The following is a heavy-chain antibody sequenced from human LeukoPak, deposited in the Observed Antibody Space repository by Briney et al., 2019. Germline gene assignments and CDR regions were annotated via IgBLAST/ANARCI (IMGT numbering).Heavy chain of an antibody. CDR1: GGSISSGGYY. CDR3: ARLLRLEDFDY. J-gene: IGHJ4*02. V-gene: IGHV4-30-4*01. D-gene: IGHD3-22*01. Sequence: SETLSLTCSVFGGSISSGGYYWSWIRQPPGKGLEWIGYIFYSGSSYYNPSLKSRVTISVDTSRNQFSLKLSSVTAADTAVYYCARLLRLEDFDYWGQGTLVTVSS. CDR2: IFYSGSS.